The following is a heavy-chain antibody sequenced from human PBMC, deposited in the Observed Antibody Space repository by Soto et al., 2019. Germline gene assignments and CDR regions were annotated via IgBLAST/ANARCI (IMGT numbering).Heavy chain of an antibody. CDR1: GGSITGGSISSTTYY. J-gene: IGHJ4*02. Sequence: SETLSLTCTVSGGSITGGSISSTTYYWGWMRQPPGKGLEWIASFFIGGNTYYNPSLKSRVTTSVDTSKNQFSLKLSSVTAADTAVYYCAAKPYNWNIWMVYWGPGIMVTVSS. V-gene: IGHV4-39*01. D-gene: IGHD1-1*01. CDR3: AAKPYNWNIWMVY. CDR2: FFIGGNT.